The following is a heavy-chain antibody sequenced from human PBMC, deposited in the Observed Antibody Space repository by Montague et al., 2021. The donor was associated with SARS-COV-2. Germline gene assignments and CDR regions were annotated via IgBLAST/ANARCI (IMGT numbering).Heavy chain of an antibody. V-gene: IGHV4-59*04. J-gene: IGHJ5*02. CDR1: GGSISSYY. D-gene: IGHD3-10*02. CDR2: IYYSGNT. CDR3: ARLRIVLFVDSTGGWIDP. Sequence: SETLSLTCTVSGGSISSYYWSWIRQPPGRGLEWIGNIYYSGNTYYNPSLKSRATISIDTSKNMFSLKLNSVTAADTSVYYCARLRIVLFVDSTGGWIDPWGHGTLVTVSS.